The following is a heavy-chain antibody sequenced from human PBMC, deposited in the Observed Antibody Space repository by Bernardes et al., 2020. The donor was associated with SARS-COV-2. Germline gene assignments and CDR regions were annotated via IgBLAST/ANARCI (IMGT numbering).Heavy chain of an antibody. Sequence: GGSLRLSCAASGFTFSSYGIHWVRQAPGKGLEWVAVISYDGSNKYYADSVKGRFSISRDKSQSTVYLQMDSLKPEDTAVYFCAKMMTAQKDYYLYGMDFWGQGTTVTVSS. D-gene: IGHD3-16*01. CDR1: GFTFSSYG. CDR3: AKMMTAQKDYYLYGMDF. J-gene: IGHJ6*02. V-gene: IGHV3-30*18. CDR2: ISYDGSNK.